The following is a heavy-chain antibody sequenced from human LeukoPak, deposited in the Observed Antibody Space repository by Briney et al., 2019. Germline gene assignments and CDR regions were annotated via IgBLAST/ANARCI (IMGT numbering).Heavy chain of an antibody. Sequence: PGGSLRLSCAASGFTFSSYSMNWVRQAPGKGLEWVSSISSSSSYIYYADSVKGRFTISRDNAKNSLYLQMNSLRAEDTAVYYCGRDCSLNYYDSSGYYLDYWGQGTLVTVSS. CDR2: ISSSSSYI. D-gene: IGHD3-22*01. CDR1: GFTFSSYS. J-gene: IGHJ4*02. CDR3: GRDCSLNYYDSSGYYLDY. V-gene: IGHV3-21*01.